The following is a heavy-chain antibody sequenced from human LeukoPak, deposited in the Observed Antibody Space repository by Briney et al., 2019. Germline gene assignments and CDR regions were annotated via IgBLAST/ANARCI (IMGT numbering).Heavy chain of an antibody. V-gene: IGHV3-7*05. CDR2: IKQDGNEK. J-gene: IGHJ5*02. Sequence: GGSLRLSCAASGFTFSNYWMIWVRQAPGKGLEWVGNIKQDGNEKRYADSVRGRCSISRDNAQTSLYLQMNSLRAEDTAVYYCARASDPWLQLTWGEGTLVTVSS. D-gene: IGHD5-24*01. CDR1: GFTFSNYW. CDR3: ARASDPWLQLT.